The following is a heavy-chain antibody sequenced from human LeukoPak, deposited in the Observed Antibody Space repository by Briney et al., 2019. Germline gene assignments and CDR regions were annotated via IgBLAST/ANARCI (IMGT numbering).Heavy chain of an antibody. CDR2: IYYSGST. CDR3: ARGAYQVN. Sequence: SETLSLTCTVSGGSVSSGSYYWSWIRQPPGKGLEWIGYIYYSGSTNYNPSLKSRVTISVDTSKNQFSLKLSSVTAADTAVYYCARGAYQVNWGQGTLVTVSS. D-gene: IGHD2-2*01. J-gene: IGHJ4*02. V-gene: IGHV4-61*01. CDR1: GGSVSSGSYY.